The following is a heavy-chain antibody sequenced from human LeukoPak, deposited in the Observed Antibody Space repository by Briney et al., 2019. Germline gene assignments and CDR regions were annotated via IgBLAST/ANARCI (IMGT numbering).Heavy chain of an antibody. CDR2: IIPIFGTA. J-gene: IGHJ4*02. CDR1: GGTFSSYA. V-gene: IGHV1-69*13. Sequence: ASVKVSCKASGGTFSSYAISWVRQAPGQGLEWMGGIIPIFGTANYAQKFQGRVTITADESTSTAYMELSSLRSEDTAVYYCASLFEYSSSSEDYWGQGTLVTVSS. CDR3: ASLFEYSSSSEDY. D-gene: IGHD6-6*01.